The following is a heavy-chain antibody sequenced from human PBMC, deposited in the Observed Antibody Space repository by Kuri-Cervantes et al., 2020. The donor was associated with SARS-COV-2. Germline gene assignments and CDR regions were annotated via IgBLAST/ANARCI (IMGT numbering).Heavy chain of an antibody. Sequence: GGSLRLSCAASGFTFSSYSMNWVRQAPGKGLEWVSSISSSSYIYYADSVKGRFTISRDNAKNSLYLQMNSLRAEDTAVYYCARGVINGGQWLVGGFDYWGQGTLVTVSS. CDR3: ARGVINGGQWLVGGFDY. CDR1: GFTFSSYS. D-gene: IGHD6-19*01. V-gene: IGHV3-21*01. CDR2: ISSSSYI. J-gene: IGHJ4*02.